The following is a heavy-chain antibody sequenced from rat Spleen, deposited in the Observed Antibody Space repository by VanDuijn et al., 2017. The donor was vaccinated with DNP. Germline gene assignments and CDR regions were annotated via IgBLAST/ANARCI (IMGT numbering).Heavy chain of an antibody. CDR3: ARLGGD. V-gene: IGHV5S10*01. CDR1: GFTFSGYN. Sequence: EVQLAESGGGLVQPGRSLKLSCAASGFTFSGYNMAWVRQAPKKGLEWVATISYNGGRSYYGDSVKGRFTISRDNAKSTLYLQMNSLRFEDTAIYYCARLGGDWGQGVMVTVSS. CDR2: ISYNGGRS. J-gene: IGHJ2*01.